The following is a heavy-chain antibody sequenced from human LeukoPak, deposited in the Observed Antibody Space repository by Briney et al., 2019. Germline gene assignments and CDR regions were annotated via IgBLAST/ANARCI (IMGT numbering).Heavy chain of an antibody. CDR3: ARQDTITTPGVDY. V-gene: IGHV4-39*01. Sequence: SETLSLTCTVSGGSISGSSYYWGWLRQPPGTGLEWIANAYYTGTTYYNPSLKSRVTVSVDTSKNQFSLKLSSVTAADTAVYYCARQDTITTPGVDYWGQGTPVTVSS. J-gene: IGHJ4*02. CDR2: AYYTGTT. D-gene: IGHD3-3*01. CDR1: GGSISGSSYY.